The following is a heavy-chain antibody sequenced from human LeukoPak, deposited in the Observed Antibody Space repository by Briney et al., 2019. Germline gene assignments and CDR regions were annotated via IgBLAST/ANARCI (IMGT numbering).Heavy chain of an antibody. D-gene: IGHD5-24*01. Sequence: PSETLSLTCTVSGGSISSSSYYWGWIRQPPGKGLEWIGSIYYSGSTYYNPSLKSRVTISVDTSKNQFSLKLSSVTAADTAVYYCARISPSSSQRWLLYPTPPYYFDYWGQGTLVTVSS. CDR3: ARISPSSSQRWLLYPTPPYYFDY. CDR2: IYYSGST. J-gene: IGHJ4*02. V-gene: IGHV4-39*07. CDR1: GGSISSSSYY.